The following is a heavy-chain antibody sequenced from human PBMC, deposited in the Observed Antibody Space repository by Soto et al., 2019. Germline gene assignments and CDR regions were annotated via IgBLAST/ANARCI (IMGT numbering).Heavy chain of an antibody. CDR1: GCTFTDDA. J-gene: IGHJ4*02. CDR2: FSPIFDTP. V-gene: IGHV1-69*06. D-gene: IGHD3-10*01. CDR3: ARDRGSTVGVAELYYFDA. Sequence: QVQLVQSGAEVKKPGFSVRVSCKASGCTFTDDAISWVRQAPDQGLEWVGGFSPIFDTPHYQQKVKGRVNPTADISTRTAFMNPSSQRSDDKDVSYCARDRGSTVGVAELYYFDAWGQGTLVTLSS.